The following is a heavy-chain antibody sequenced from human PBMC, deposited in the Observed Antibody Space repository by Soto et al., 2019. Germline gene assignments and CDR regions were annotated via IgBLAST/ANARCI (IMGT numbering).Heavy chain of an antibody. CDR3: AREMVRGVGSAY. CDR1: GYTFTSYG. CDR2: ISTYNGNT. V-gene: IGHV1-18*01. Sequence: QVQLVQSGAEVKKPGASVKVSCKASGYTFTSYGISWVRQAPGQGLEWMGWISTYNGNTKYAQKLQGRVTMTTHTSTRTAYMELKRMRCDDPAVSSCAREMVRGVGSAYWGQGTLAPVCS. J-gene: IGHJ4*02. D-gene: IGHD3-10*01.